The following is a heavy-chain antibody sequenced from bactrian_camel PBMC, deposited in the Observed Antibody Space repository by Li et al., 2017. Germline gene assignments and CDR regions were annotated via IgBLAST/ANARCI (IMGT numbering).Heavy chain of an antibody. CDR2: ISGEHTT. CDR3: SAHPVWSGSANCHLSTAFDR. J-gene: IGHJ4*01. CDR1: GLTFETSE. Sequence: HVQLVESGGGSVQAGGSLRLSCTASGLTFETSEMAWYRQAPDRECELVSRISGEHTTYYADSVKGRFTISRDDANYTVYLQMNTLQPEDTAMYYCSAHPVWSGSANCHLSTAFDRWGQGTQVTVS. V-gene: IGHV3S60*01. D-gene: IGHD2*01.